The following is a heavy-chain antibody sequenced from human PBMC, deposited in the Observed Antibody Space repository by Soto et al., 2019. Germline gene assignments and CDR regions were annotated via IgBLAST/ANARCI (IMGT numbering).Heavy chain of an antibody. CDR3: ARDLRYFDPWDY. Sequence: ETLSLTCTVSGGSISSYYWSWIRQPPGKGLEWIGYIYYSGSTNYNPSLKSRVTISVDTSKNQFSLKLSSVTAADTAVYYCARDLRYFDPWDYWGQGTLVTVSS. D-gene: IGHD3-9*01. J-gene: IGHJ4*02. V-gene: IGHV4-59*01. CDR2: IYYSGST. CDR1: GGSISSYY.